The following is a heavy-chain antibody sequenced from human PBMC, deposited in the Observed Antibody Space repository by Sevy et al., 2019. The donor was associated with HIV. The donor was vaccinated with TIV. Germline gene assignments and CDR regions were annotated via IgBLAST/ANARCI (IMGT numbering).Heavy chain of an antibody. CDR1: GFTFNFYG. J-gene: IGHJ6*02. CDR3: VKAPNDYDNSGRAGLEV. V-gene: IGHV3-30*18. Sequence: GGSLRLSCAASGFTFNFYGVHWVRQAPGKGLEWVALISYDGNLKYYADSAKGRFTISRDNSKNTLYLQMNSLRPEDTAVYYCVKAPNDYDNSGRAGLEVWGQGTTVTVSS. D-gene: IGHD3-22*01. CDR2: ISYDGNLK.